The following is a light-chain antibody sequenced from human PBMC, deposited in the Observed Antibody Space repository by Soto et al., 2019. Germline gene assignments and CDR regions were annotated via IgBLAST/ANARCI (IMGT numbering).Light chain of an antibody. J-gene: IGKJ4*01. CDR1: QGISSY. CDR2: DAS. Sequence: IPFNQSPSSLSASVGDRVTITCRASQGISSYLGWYQQKPGKAPNLLIYDASTLHSGVPSRFSGGGSGTDFTLTISILQPEDFATYYCQQVNVYPSTFGGGTKVDIK. V-gene: IGKV1-9*01. CDR3: QQVNVYPST.